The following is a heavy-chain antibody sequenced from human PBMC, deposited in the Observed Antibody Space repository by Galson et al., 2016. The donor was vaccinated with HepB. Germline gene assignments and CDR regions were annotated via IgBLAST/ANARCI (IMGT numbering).Heavy chain of an antibody. CDR1: GASINSHH. V-gene: IGHV4-59*11. CDR3: ARETWVGGIARALGV. Sequence: SETLSLTCTVSGASINSHHWSWSRQPPGKGLEWIAFIYNSGSTNDNPALKGRATVSADTSKNQVYLKLRSVTAADTAVYYCARETWVGGIARALGVWGQGTTVSVSS. CDR2: IYNSGST. J-gene: IGHJ6*02. D-gene: IGHD3-10*01.